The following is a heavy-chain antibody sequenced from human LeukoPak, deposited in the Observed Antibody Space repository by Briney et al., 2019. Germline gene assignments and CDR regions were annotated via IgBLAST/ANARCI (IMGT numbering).Heavy chain of an antibody. CDR1: GGSISSNY. CDR2: IYYSGST. V-gene: IGHV4-39*07. J-gene: IGHJ3*02. D-gene: IGHD6-19*01. CDR3: ARERPVALGAFDI. Sequence: PSETLSLTCTVSGGSISSNYWTWIRQPPGKGLEWIGSIYYSGSTYYNPSLKSRVTISVDTSKNQFSLKLSSVTAADTAVYYCARERPVALGAFDIWGQGTMVTVSS.